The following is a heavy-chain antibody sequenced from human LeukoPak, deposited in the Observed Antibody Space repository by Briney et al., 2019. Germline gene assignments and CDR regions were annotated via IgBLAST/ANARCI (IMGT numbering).Heavy chain of an antibody. D-gene: IGHD4-17*01. Sequence: PSETLSLTCAVYGGSFGGYYWSWIRQPPGKGLEWIGEINDSGSTNYTPSLKSRVTISVDTSKNQFSLWLSSVTAADTAVYYCARRLSYGDYSWFDPWGQGTLVTVSS. CDR1: GGSFGGYY. V-gene: IGHV4-34*01. J-gene: IGHJ5*02. CDR3: ARRLSYGDYSWFDP. CDR2: INDSGST.